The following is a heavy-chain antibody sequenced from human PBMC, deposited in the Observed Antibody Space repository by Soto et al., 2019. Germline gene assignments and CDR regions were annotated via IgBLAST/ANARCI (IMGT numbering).Heavy chain of an antibody. V-gene: IGHV1-8*01. CDR3: ARGPHYYDSSGYYFDY. Sequence: ASVKVSCKASGYTFTSYDTNWVRQATGQGLEWMGWMNPNSGNTGYAQKFQGRVTMTRNTSISTAYMELSSLRSEDTAVYYCARGPHYYDSSGYYFDYWGQGTLVTVSS. CDR2: MNPNSGNT. D-gene: IGHD3-22*01. CDR1: GYTFTSYD. J-gene: IGHJ4*02.